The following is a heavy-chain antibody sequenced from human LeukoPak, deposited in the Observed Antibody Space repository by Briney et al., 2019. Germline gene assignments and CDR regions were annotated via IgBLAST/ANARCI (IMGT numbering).Heavy chain of an antibody. V-gene: IGHV3-21*01. CDR3: ARDAVFRYFDWAPVLLGPGNWFDP. CDR2: ISSSSSYI. Sequence: PGGSLRLSCAASGFTYSNAWMSWVRQAPGKGLEWVSSISSSSSYIYYADSVKGRFTISRDNAKNSLYLQMNSLRAEDTAVYYCARDAVFRYFDWAPVLLGPGNWFDPWGQGTLVTVSS. CDR1: GFTYSNAW. D-gene: IGHD3-9*01. J-gene: IGHJ5*02.